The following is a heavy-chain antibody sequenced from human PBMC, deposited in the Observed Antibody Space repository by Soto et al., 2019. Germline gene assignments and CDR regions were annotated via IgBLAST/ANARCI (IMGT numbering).Heavy chain of an antibody. CDR3: ARGLMTGSPYSGGWYYFDY. J-gene: IGHJ4*02. CDR2: INHSGSA. Sequence: QVQLQQWGAGLLKPSETLSLTCAVSGGSFTGYIWSWIRQSPGKGLQWIGQINHSGSANYTPSLNSRVTISLHTSNSQFSRELSSVTAADTAVYYCARGLMTGSPYSGGWYYFDYWGQGTLVTVSS. D-gene: IGHD1-26*01. CDR1: GGSFTGYI. V-gene: IGHV4-34*01.